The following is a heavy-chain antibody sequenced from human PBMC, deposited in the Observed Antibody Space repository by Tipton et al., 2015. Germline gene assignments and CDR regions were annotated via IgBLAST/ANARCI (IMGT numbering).Heavy chain of an antibody. V-gene: IGHV3-9*01. CDR2: IAWNGMTK. D-gene: IGHD4-11*01. Sequence: SLRLSCEVSGFIFENHAMHWVRQLPGKGLEWVAGIAWNGMTKGYADSVKGRFTISRDNVNESLYLEMNSLRVEDTALYYCAKDPGAVIGTYGMDVWGQGTPVIVSS. CDR1: GFIFENHA. J-gene: IGHJ6*02. CDR3: AKDPGAVIGTYGMDV.